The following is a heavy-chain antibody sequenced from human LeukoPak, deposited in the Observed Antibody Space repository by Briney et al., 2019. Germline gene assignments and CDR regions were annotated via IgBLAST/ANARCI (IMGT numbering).Heavy chain of an antibody. CDR2: IIPIFGTA. J-gene: IGHJ6*03. CDR3: VRDLSTVKGYYMDV. D-gene: IGHD4-11*01. V-gene: IGHV1-69*13. Sequence: GASVKVSCKASGGTFSSYAISWVRQAPGQGLEWMGGIIPIFGTANYAQKFQGRVTITADESTSTAYMELSSLRSEDTAVYYCVRDLSTVKGYYMDVWGKGTTVTVSS. CDR1: GGTFSSYA.